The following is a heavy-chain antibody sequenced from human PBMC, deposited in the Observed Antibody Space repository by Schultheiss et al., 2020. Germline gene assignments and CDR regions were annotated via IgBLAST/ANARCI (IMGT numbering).Heavy chain of an antibody. CDR1: GFTFSSYG. Sequence: GESLKISCAASGFTFSSYGMHWVRQAPGKGLEWVAVISYDGSNKYYADSVKGRFTISRDNSKNTLYLQMSSLRAEDTAVYYCVNSLGIAAAAEYFQHWGQGTLVTVSS. CDR2: ISYDGSNK. CDR3: VNSLGIAAAAEYFQH. D-gene: IGHD6-13*01. J-gene: IGHJ1*01. V-gene: IGHV3-30*18.